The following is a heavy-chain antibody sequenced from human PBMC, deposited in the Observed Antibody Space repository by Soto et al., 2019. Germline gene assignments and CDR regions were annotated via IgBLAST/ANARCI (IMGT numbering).Heavy chain of an antibody. CDR2: VSKSDYT. Sequence: GGSLRLSCAVSGFTFNNYGINRVRQAPGKGLEWVSSVSKSDYTYYSDSVKGRFTISRDNAKNSVSLQMNTLRAEDTAVYYCAREDSIIIPAVSDFWGQGALVTVSS. D-gene: IGHD2-2*01. CDR1: GFTFNNYG. V-gene: IGHV3-21*01. J-gene: IGHJ4*02. CDR3: AREDSIIIPAVSDF.